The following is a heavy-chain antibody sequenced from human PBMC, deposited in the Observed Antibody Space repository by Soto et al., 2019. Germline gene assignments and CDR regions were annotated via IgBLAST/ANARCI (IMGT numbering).Heavy chain of an antibody. CDR3: ASRRYCSGGSCYGLRYGAFDI. CDR1: GFTFSSYW. V-gene: IGHV3-7*03. J-gene: IGHJ3*02. CDR2: IKQDGSEK. D-gene: IGHD2-15*01. Sequence: PGGSLRLSXAASGFTFSSYWMSWVRQAPGKGLEWVANIKQDGSEKYYVDSVKGRFTISRDNAKNSLYLQMNSLRAEDTAVYYCASRRYCSGGSCYGLRYGAFDIWGQGTMVTVSS.